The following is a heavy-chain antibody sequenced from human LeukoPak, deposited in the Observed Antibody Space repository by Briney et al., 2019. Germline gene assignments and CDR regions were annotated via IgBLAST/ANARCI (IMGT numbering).Heavy chain of an antibody. CDR3: ARGGSMVRGVIISPFFDY. CDR1: GGSFSGHY. CDR2: INHSGST. J-gene: IGHJ4*02. V-gene: IGHV4-34*01. Sequence: SETLSLTCAAYGGSFSGHYWSLIRQPPGKGLEWIGEINHSGSTKYNPSLESRVTISIDTSKNQFSLKLGSVTAADTAVYYCARGGSMVRGVIISPFFDYWGQGSLVTVSS. D-gene: IGHD3-10*01.